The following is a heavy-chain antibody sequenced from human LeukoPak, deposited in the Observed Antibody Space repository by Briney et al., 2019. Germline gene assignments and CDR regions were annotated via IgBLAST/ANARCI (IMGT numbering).Heavy chain of an antibody. CDR3: SRSLNP. CDR2: IKEDGSET. V-gene: IGHV3-7*01. J-gene: IGHJ5*02. Sequence: PGGSLRLSCANSGFTFSRSWMDWVRQAPGKGLEWVANIKEDGSETHYVDSAKGRFTISRDNAKNSLFLQVDNLRVEDTAIYYCSRSLNPWGQGTLVTVSP. CDR1: GFTFSRSW.